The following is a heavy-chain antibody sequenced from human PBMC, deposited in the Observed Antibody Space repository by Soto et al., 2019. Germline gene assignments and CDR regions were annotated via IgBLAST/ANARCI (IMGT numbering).Heavy chain of an antibody. Sequence: QVQLQESGPGLVKPSQTLSLTCTVSGGSISSGGYYWSWIRQHPGKGLEWIGYIYYSGSTYYNPSLMSRVTISVATSKNQFSLKLSSVTAADTTVYYCARDSVATRTYPYWGQGTLVTVSS. J-gene: IGHJ4*02. CDR3: ARDSVATRTYPY. V-gene: IGHV4-31*03. CDR2: IYYSGST. D-gene: IGHD3-16*02. CDR1: GGSISSGGYY.